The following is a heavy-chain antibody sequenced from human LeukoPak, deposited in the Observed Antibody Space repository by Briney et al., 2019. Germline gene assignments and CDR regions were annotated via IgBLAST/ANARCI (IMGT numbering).Heavy chain of an antibody. D-gene: IGHD3-16*01. V-gene: IGHV4-59*11. J-gene: IGHJ5*02. Sequence: SETLSLSCNVSSGSISSHYWSWIRQPPGKGLEWIGYIDHTGSTDCSPSLKSRVTMSVDTSKNQVSLKLSYVTAADTAVYFCARQSLVDYSDSRGPFRWFDIWGRGTLVTVS. CDR3: ARQSLVDYSDSRGPFRWFDI. CDR1: SGSISSHY. CDR2: IDHTGST.